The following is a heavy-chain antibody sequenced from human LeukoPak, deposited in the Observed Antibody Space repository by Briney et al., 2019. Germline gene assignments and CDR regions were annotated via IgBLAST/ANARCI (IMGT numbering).Heavy chain of an antibody. D-gene: IGHD3-10*01. CDR2: IGGDGTT. V-gene: IGHV3-53*01. J-gene: IGHJ6*02. CDR3: AKGPYGLGIYYGMDV. Sequence: GGSLRLSCAASGFTFSSYWMHWVRQAPGKGLQWLSVIGGDGTTYYADSVKGRFTVSRDNSENTLYLQMNSLRAEDTAVYYCAKGPYGLGIYYGMDVWGQGTTVTV. CDR1: GFTFSSYW.